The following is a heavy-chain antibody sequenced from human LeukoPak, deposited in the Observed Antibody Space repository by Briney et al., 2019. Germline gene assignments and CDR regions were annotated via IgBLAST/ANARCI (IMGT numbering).Heavy chain of an antibody. J-gene: IGHJ4*02. V-gene: IGHV3-74*01. D-gene: IGHD6-13*01. CDR2: ISSDGSDT. CDR3: ARGSYSLGGFDY. Sequence: GGSLRLSCAASGFTFSSYWMHWVRQAPGKGLAWVSRISSDGSDTNYADSVKGRFTISRDNAKNTLYLPMNSLRAEDTAVYYCARGSYSLGGFDYWGQGTLVTVSS. CDR1: GFTFSSYW.